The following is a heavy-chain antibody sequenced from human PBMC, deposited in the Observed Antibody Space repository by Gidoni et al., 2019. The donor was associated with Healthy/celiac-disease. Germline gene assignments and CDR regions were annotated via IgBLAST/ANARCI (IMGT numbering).Heavy chain of an antibody. CDR1: GYTFTSSA. V-gene: IGHV1-3*01. CDR2: INAGNGNT. Sequence: QVQLVQSGAEVKKPGASVKVSCKASGYTFTSSAMHWVRLAPGQRLEWMGWINAGNGNTKYSQKFQGRVTITRDTSASTAYMELSSLRSEDTAVYYCARDPLNWVAAAGLDSFFLDSTRWYYYGMDVWGQGTTVTVSS. CDR3: ARDPLNWVAAAGLDSFFLDSTRWYYYGMDV. J-gene: IGHJ6*02. D-gene: IGHD6-13*01.